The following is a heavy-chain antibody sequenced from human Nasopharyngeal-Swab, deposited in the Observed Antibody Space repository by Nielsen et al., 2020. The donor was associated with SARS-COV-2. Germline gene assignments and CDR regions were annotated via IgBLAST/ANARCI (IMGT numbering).Heavy chain of an antibody. CDR2: IRYDGSGY. CDR1: GFTFSSYA. V-gene: IGHV3-30*02. J-gene: IGHJ4*02. CDR3: ARGSSSYYFDY. D-gene: IGHD6-6*01. Sequence: GESLKISCAASGFTFSSYAMNWVRQAPGKGLEWVAFIRYDGSGYYYADSVEGRFTISRDNSKNTLYLQLNSLRAEDTAVYYCARGSSSYYFDYWGQGTLVTVSS.